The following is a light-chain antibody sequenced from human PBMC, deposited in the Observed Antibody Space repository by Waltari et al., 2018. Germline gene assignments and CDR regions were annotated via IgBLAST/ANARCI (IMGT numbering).Light chain of an antibody. CDR3: MQALQTPYT. V-gene: IGKV2-28*01. Sequence: DIVMTQSPLSLPVTPGEPASISFRFSQSLLHSNGYNYLDWYLQKPGQSPQLLIYLGSNRASGVPDRFSGSGSGTDFTLKISRVEAEDVGVYYCMQALQTPYTFGQGTKLEIK. CDR1: QSLLHSNGYNY. CDR2: LGS. J-gene: IGKJ2*01.